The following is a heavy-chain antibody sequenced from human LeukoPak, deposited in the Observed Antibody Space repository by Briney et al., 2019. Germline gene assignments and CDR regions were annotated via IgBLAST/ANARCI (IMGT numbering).Heavy chain of an antibody. CDR2: IYYSGST. CDR3: ARGVRLLWFGESPYFDY. CDR1: GGSISSYY. J-gene: IGHJ4*02. D-gene: IGHD3-10*01. Sequence: TSETLSLTCTVSGGSISSYYWSWIRQPPGKGLEWIGYIYYSGSTNYNPSLKSRVTISVDTSKNQFSLKLSSVTAADTAVYYCARGVRLLWFGESPYFDYWGQGTLVTVSS. V-gene: IGHV4-59*01.